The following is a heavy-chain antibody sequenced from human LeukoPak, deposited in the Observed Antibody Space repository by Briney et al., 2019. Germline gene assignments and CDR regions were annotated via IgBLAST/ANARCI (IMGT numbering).Heavy chain of an antibody. CDR2: INPNTGGT. Sequence: GASVKVSCKASGYTFTDYFMHWVRQAPGQGLEWMGWINPNTGGTNYAQKFQGRVTMTRDTSISTAYMDLSSLRSDDTAVYYCARAMVVPAAIYYMDVWGKGTTVTISS. CDR3: ARAMVVPAAIYYMDV. D-gene: IGHD2-2*02. V-gene: IGHV1-2*02. CDR1: GYTFTDYF. J-gene: IGHJ6*03.